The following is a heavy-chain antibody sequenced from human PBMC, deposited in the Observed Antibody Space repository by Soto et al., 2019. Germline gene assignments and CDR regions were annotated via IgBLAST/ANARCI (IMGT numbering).Heavy chain of an antibody. CDR1: GYTLTELS. J-gene: IGHJ4*02. D-gene: IGHD3-9*01. CDR3: ATARNPVLRYFYWDGYCFVY. V-gene: IGHV1-24*01. CDR2: FDPEDGET. Sequence: GASVKVSCKVSGYTLTELSMHWVRQAPGKGLEWTGGFDPEDGETIYAQKFQGRVTMTEDTSTDTAYMELSSLRSEDTAVYYCATARNPVLRYFYWDGYCFVYWFQGALVTVSS.